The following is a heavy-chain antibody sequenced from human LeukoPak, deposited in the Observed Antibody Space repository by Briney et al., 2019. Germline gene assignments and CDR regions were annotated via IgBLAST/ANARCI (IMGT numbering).Heavy chain of an antibody. CDR2: ITGSSRST. J-gene: IGHJ4*02. V-gene: IGHV3-23*01. CDR3: AKDFVGSSFAFDY. CDR1: GFPFSSYG. Sequence: GTLRLSCAASGFPFSSYGMSWVRQAPGKGLEWVSAITGSSRSTYYADSVKGRFTISRDNSKNTLYLQMNSLRAEDTAIYYCAKDFVGSSFAFDYWGQGTLVTVSS. D-gene: IGHD6-13*01.